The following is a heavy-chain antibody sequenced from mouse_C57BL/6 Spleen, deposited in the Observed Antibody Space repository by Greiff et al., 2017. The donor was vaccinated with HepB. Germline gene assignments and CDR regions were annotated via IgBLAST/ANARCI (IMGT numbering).Heavy chain of an antibody. CDR1: GYTFTGYW. Sequence: QVQLQQSGAELMKPGASVKLSCKATGYTFTGYWIAWVKQRPGHGLEWIGEILPGSGSTNYNEKFKGKATFTADTSSNTAYMQLSSLTTEDSAIYYCASPFITTVVATPYYFDYWGQGTTLTVSS. CDR3: ASPFITTVVATPYYFDY. J-gene: IGHJ2*01. CDR2: ILPGSGST. V-gene: IGHV1-9*01. D-gene: IGHD1-1*01.